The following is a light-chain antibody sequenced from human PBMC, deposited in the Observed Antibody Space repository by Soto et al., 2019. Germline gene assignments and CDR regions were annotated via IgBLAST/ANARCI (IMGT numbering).Light chain of an antibody. Sequence: QSVLTQPPSASGTPGQRVTISCSGSSSNIGSKFVNWYQHLPGTAPKLLIYRNTKRPSGVPDRFSGSTSGTSASLAISGLGSEDEADYYCALGDGGVVIGGGTKLTVL. CDR3: ALGDGGVV. J-gene: IGLJ2*01. CDR2: RNT. V-gene: IGLV1-47*01. CDR1: SSNIGSKF.